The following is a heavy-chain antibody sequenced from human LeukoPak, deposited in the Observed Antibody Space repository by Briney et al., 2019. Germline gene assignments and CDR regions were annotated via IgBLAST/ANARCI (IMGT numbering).Heavy chain of an antibody. J-gene: IGHJ4*02. CDR2: INHSGST. CDR1: GGSFSGYY. D-gene: IGHD1-26*01. CDR3: ARVGVGATTIRRAYFDY. Sequence: SETLSLTCAVYGGSFSGYYWSWIRQPPGKGLEWIGEINHSGSTNYNPSLKSRVTISVDTSKNQFSLKLSSVTAADTAVYYCARVGVGATTIRRAYFDYWGQGILVTVSS. V-gene: IGHV4-34*01.